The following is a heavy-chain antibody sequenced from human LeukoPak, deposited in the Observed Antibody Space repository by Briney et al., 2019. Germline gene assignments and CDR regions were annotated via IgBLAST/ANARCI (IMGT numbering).Heavy chain of an antibody. V-gene: IGHV3-21*01. D-gene: IGHD3/OR15-3a*01. J-gene: IGHJ4*02. CDR2: ISSSSYI. CDR1: GFTFSSYS. CDR3: ARDWDWGSPFDY. Sequence: GGSLRLSCAASGFTFSSYSMNWVRQAPGKGLEWVSSISSSSYIYYADSVKGRFTISRDNAKNSLYLQMNSLRAEDTAVYYCARDWDWGSPFDYWGQGTLVTVSS.